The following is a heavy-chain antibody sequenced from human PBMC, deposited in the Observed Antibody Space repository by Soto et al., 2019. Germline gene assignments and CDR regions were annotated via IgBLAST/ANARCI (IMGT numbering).Heavy chain of an antibody. Sequence: APVKVSCKASGYTFTGYYMHWVRQAPGQGLEWMGWINPNSGGTNYAQKLQGWVTMTRDTSTSTAYMELRSLRSDDTAVYYCARVQYYDILTGYTPSFDIWGQGKMVTVSS. V-gene: IGHV1-2*04. D-gene: IGHD3-9*01. CDR1: GYTFTGYY. J-gene: IGHJ3*02. CDR3: ARVQYYDILTGYTPSFDI. CDR2: INPNSGGT.